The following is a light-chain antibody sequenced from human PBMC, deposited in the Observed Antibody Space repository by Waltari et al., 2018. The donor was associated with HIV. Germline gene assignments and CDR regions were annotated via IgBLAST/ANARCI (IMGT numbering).Light chain of an antibody. CDR2: SND. Sequence: QSVLTQPPSVSGTPGKNVTIPCSGSSSNIGSTNVNWYQQLPGAAPNLLIYSNDQRPSGVPDRFSGSKSGTSASLAISGLQSADEADYYCAAWDDSLNGMFGGGTRLTVL. J-gene: IGLJ3*02. V-gene: IGLV1-44*01. CDR1: SSNIGSTN. CDR3: AAWDDSLNGM.